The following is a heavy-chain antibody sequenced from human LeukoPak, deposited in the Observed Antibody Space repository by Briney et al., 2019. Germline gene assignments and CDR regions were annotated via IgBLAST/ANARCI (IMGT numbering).Heavy chain of an antibody. CDR3: ARVDHQTRDSSPH. Sequence: SVKVSCKGSGDPYSTYAISWVRQAPGQGLEWMGRIIPFLGRPDYTQRFQGRVTITADKSTSTVYMELNSLRSEDTGVYYCARVDHQTRDSSPHWGQGTLVTVSS. CDR2: IIPFLGRP. V-gene: IGHV1-69*04. CDR1: GDPYSTYA. J-gene: IGHJ4*02. D-gene: IGHD3-22*01.